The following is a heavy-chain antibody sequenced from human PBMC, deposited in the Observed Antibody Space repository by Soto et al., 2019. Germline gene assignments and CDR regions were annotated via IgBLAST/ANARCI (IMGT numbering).Heavy chain of an antibody. V-gene: IGHV3-49*03. D-gene: IGHD3-3*01. CDR3: SRKVTLSGVVLPTHWFDS. CDR2: ISTEPYGAAT. J-gene: IGHJ5*01. CDR1: GFRFGDYG. Sequence: VQLAESGGGLVQPGRSLRLSCATSGFRFGDYGMSWFRQAPGKGLEWVGFISTEPYGAATQYAASVKGRFTITRDDSKRIVDLQRSSLKTEDTAIYYCSRKVTLSGVVLPTHWFDSWGQGTLVTVSS.